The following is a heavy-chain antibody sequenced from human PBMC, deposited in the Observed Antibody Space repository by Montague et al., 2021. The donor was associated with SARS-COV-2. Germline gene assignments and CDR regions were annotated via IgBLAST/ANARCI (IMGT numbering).Heavy chain of an antibody. J-gene: IGHJ6*02. Sequence: TLSLTCTVSGRPLNSGGYYWTWIRQHPGKGLEWIGYVYHTGRTYYNPSLKSRVTMSIDMSKNQFSLKLSSVTAADTAVYYCARGAGRGSGYGKYYYYYYGMDVWGQGTTVTVSS. CDR1: GRPLNSGGYY. CDR2: VYHTGRT. V-gene: IGHV4-31*03. D-gene: IGHD5-12*01. CDR3: ARGAGRGSGYGKYYYYYYGMDV.